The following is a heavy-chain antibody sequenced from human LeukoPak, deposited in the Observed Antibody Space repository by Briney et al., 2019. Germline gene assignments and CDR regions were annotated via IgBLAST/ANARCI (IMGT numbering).Heavy chain of an antibody. CDR2: ISAHYGNT. V-gene: IGHV1-18*04. D-gene: IGHD2-15*01. CDR1: GYILTRYG. CDR3: ARDFFHGHCSGLSCFLLDY. Sequence: ASVKVSCKASGYILTRYGISWVRQAPGQGLEWMGWISAHYGNTNYAQKFQDRVTMTTDTSTNTANMELRSLRPDDTAVYYCARDFFHGHCSGLSCFLLDYWGQGSLVTVSS. J-gene: IGHJ4*02.